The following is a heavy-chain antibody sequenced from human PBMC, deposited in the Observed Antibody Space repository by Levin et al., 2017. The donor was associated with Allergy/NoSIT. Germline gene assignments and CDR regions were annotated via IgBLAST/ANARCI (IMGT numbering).Heavy chain of an antibody. Sequence: SGGSLRLSCAVSGLSFTNAWMSWVRQAPGKGLEWVGRIKSKTRGGTTDYAAPVKGRFTISRDDSINTLYLQMNSLRDEDTAMYYCITEDNTYGGQGTLVTVSS. CDR2: IKSKTRGGTT. D-gene: IGHD5-24*01. V-gene: IGHV3-15*01. J-gene: IGHJ4*02. CDR3: ITEDNTY. CDR1: GLSFTNAW.